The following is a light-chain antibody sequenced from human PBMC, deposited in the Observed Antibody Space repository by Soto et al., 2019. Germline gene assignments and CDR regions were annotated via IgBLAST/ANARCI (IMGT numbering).Light chain of an antibody. Sequence: QSALTQPPSASGSPGQSVTISCTGSRSDIGGYNYVSWYQQHPGKAPKLMIYDVTKRPSGVPDRFSGSKSGNTASLTVSGLQAEDEADYYCSSYAGINTVVFGGGTKLTV. CDR3: SSYAGINTVV. CDR2: DVT. CDR1: RSDIGGYNY. J-gene: IGLJ2*01. V-gene: IGLV2-8*01.